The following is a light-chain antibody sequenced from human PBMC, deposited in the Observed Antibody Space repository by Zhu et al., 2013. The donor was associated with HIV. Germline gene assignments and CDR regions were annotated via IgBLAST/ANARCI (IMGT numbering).Light chain of an antibody. CDR3: ATWDDSIYGVL. Sequence: QSVLTQPPSASGTPGQRVTIPCSGSSSNIGNNYVYWYQHVPGTAPRVVIFKNNQRPSGVPDRLSASKSGTSASLAITGLRPEDEAHYYCATWDDSIYGVLIGGGTKLTVL. J-gene: IGLJ2*01. V-gene: IGLV1-47*01. CDR2: KNN. CDR1: SSNIGNNY.